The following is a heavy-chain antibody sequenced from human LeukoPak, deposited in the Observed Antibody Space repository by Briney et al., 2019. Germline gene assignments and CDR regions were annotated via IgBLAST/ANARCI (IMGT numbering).Heavy chain of an antibody. D-gene: IGHD6-13*01. CDR2: IIPIFGTA. CDR1: GGTFSSYA. CDR3: ARDVPYSSSFLFDY. Sequence: GASVKVSCKASGGTFSSYAISWVRQAPGQGLEWMGGIIPIFGTANYAQKFQGRLTITADESTSTAYMELSSLRSEDTAVYYCARDVPYSSSFLFDYWGQGTLVTVSS. J-gene: IGHJ4*02. V-gene: IGHV1-69*01.